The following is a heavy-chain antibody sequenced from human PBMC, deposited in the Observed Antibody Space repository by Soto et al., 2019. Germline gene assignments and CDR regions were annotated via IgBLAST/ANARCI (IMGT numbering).Heavy chain of an antibody. D-gene: IGHD2-21*01. CDR2: IDPSGGST. CDR3: ARSYLSNDAFDI. CDR1: GYSFTTYY. J-gene: IGHJ3*02. V-gene: IGHV1-46*03. Sequence: ASVKVSCKAFGYSFTTYYMHWVRQAPGQGLEWMGMIDPSGGSTNYAQKFRGRVTMTRDMSTSTVYMELSSLRPEDTAVYYCARSYLSNDAFDIWGQGTQVTVSS.